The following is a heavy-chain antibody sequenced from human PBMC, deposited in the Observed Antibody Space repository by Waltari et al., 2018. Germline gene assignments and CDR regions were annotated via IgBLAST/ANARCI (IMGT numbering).Heavy chain of an antibody. CDR3: IAFTVTDFDY. V-gene: IGHV3-49*04. J-gene: IGHJ4*02. Sequence: EVQLVESGGGLVQPGRSLRLSCTASGFTFGDYAMRWVRQAPGKGLEWVGFIRSKAYGGTTEYAASVKGRFTISRDDSKSIAYLQMNSLKTEDTAVYYCIAFTVTDFDYWGQGTLVTVSS. CDR2: IRSKAYGGTT. D-gene: IGHD4-17*01. CDR1: GFTFGDYA.